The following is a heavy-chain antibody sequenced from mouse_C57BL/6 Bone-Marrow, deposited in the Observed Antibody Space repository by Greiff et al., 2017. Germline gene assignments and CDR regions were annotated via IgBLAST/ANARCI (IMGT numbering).Heavy chain of an antibody. CDR3: ATRYGNYDMDY. CDR2: ITPSSGST. Sequence: VQLQESGAELAKPGASVKLSCKASGYTFTSYWMHWVNQRPGQGLEWIGYITPSSGSTKYNQKFKDKGTLTADKSSSTAYMQMSSLTYEDSAVYYCATRYGNYDMDYWGQGTSVTVSS. CDR1: GYTFTSYW. D-gene: IGHD2-1*01. J-gene: IGHJ4*01. V-gene: IGHV1-7*01.